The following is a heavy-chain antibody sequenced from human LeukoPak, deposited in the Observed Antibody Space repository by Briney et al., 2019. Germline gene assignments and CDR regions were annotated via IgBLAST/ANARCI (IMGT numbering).Heavy chain of an antibody. CDR2: IIPIFGTA. CDR1: GGTFSSYA. D-gene: IGHD3-22*01. Sequence: GASVKVSCKASGGTFSSYAISRVRQAPGQGLEWMGGIIPIFGTANYAQKFQGRVTITADESTSTAHMELSSLRSEDTAVYYCARAPSITMIVGTWGQGTLVTVSS. J-gene: IGHJ4*02. CDR3: ARAPSITMIVGT. V-gene: IGHV1-69*01.